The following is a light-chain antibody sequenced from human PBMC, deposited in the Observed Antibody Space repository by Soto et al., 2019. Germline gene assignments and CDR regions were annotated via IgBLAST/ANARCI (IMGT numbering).Light chain of an antibody. CDR3: LQHYAFPFT. CDR1: QDIGTS. Sequence: DIQMTQSPSSLSASVGGRVTITCRASQDIGTSLDWFQQKPGTAPKRLIYTISDLQCGVPSRFSGGGSGTEFTLTICSLQPEDSATYYCLQHYAFPFTFGPGAKVHV. J-gene: IGKJ3*01. CDR2: TIS. V-gene: IGKV1-17*01.